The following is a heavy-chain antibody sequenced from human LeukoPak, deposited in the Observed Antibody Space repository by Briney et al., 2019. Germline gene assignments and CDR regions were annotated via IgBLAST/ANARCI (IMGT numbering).Heavy chain of an antibody. CDR3: ARAHIVVVPAAREYYYYYGMDV. V-gene: IGHV3-30*04. Sequence: GGSLRLSCAASGFTFSSYAMHGVRQAPGKGVERVAVISYDGSNKYYADAVKDRFTSSRDNSKNPRYLQMNSLRAEATAVYYCARAHIVVVPAAREYYYYYGMDVWGQGTTVTVSS. CDR1: GFTFSSYA. CDR2: ISYDGSNK. J-gene: IGHJ6*02. D-gene: IGHD2-2*01.